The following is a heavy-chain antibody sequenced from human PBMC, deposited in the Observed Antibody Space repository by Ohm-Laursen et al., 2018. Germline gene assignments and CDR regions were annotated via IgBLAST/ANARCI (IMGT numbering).Heavy chain of an antibody. Sequence: SLRLSCAASGFTFSSYSMNWVRQAPGKGLERVSSISSSSSYIYYADSVKGRFTISRDNAKNSLYLQMNSLRAEDTAVYYCARDVTVARYYYYYGMDVWGQGTTVTVSS. D-gene: IGHD6-19*01. J-gene: IGHJ6*02. CDR2: ISSSSSYI. V-gene: IGHV3-21*01. CDR3: ARDVTVARYYYYYGMDV. CDR1: GFTFSSYS.